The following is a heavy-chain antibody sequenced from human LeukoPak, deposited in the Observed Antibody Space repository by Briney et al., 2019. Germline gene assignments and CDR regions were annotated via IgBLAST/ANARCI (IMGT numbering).Heavy chain of an antibody. J-gene: IGHJ3*02. CDR1: GGTFSSYA. Sequence: SVKVSCKASGGTFSSYAISWVRQAPGQGLEWMGRIIPILGIANYAQKFQGRVTVTADKSTSTAYMELSSLRSEDTAVYYCARDREFGYSYGPALGAFDIWGQGTMVTVSS. CDR2: IIPILGIA. CDR3: ARDREFGYSYGPALGAFDI. V-gene: IGHV1-69*04. D-gene: IGHD5-18*01.